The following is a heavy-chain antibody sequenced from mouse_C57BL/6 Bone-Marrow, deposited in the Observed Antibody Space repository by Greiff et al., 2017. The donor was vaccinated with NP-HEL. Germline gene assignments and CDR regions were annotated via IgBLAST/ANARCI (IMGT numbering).Heavy chain of an antibody. CDR2: IDPSDSET. V-gene: IGHV1-52*01. J-gene: IGHJ4*01. D-gene: IGHD1-1*01. Sequence: QVQLQQPGAELVRPGSSVKLSCKASGYTFTSYWMHWVKQRPIQGLEWIGNIDPSDSETHYTQKFKDKATLTVDKSSSTAYMQLSSLTSEDSAVYYCARRNYYGSSYDYYAMDYWGQGTSVTVSS. CDR3: ARRNYYGSSYDYYAMDY. CDR1: GYTFTSYW.